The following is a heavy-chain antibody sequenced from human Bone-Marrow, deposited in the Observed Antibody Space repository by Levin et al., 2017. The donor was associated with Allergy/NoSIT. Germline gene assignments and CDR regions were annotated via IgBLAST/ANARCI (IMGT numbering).Heavy chain of an antibody. V-gene: IGHV3-23*01. Sequence: GSLRLSCVASGFTFSDFAMSWVRQAPGRGLELEWVSGISGFSGTTYYADSVKGRFTISRDNSKRTLYLHMNSLRVEDTAVYYCAKDGGGYNVEGDALDVWGQGTMVTVAS. J-gene: IGHJ3*01. CDR2: ISGFSGTT. CDR1: GFTFSDFA. D-gene: IGHD5/OR15-5a*01. CDR3: AKDGGGYNVEGDALDV.